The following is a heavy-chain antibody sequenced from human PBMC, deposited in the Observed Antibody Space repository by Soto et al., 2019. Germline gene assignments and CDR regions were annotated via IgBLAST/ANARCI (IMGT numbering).Heavy chain of an antibody. J-gene: IGHJ4*02. CDR3: AGGRDYDY. Sequence: VQLTESGPGLVRPSGTLSLTCDVSVGSLTTSVLWTWFRQFPGRGLEWIGEIAHDGHTNDNPSLSGRVTMSVALSNSQFSLNVASVNAADTAVYFCAGGRDYDYWGQGTLVTVSS. CDR1: VGSLTTSVL. V-gene: IGHV4-4*02. D-gene: IGHD1-26*01. CDR2: IAHDGHT.